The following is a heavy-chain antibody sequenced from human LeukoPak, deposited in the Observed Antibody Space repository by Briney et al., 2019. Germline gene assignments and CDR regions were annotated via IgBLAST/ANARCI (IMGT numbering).Heavy chain of an antibody. CDR2: TYYRSKWYN. J-gene: IGHJ6*03. CDR1: GDSVSSNSAA. Sequence: SQTLSLTCAISGDSVSSNSAAWNWIRQSPSRGLEWLGRTYYRSKWYNDYAVSVKSRITINPDTSKNQFSLQLNSVTPEDTAVYYCARKGLTGDPGYYYYYMDVWGKGTTVTVSS. D-gene: IGHD7-27*01. CDR3: ARKGLTGDPGYYYYYMDV. V-gene: IGHV6-1*01.